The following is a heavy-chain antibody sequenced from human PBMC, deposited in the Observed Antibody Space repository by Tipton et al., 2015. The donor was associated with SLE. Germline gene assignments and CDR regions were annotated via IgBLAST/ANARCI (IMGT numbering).Heavy chain of an antibody. J-gene: IGHJ4*02. V-gene: IGHV1-2*02. CDR3: ACATSGGTAGGFDY. D-gene: IGHD3-10*01. CDR1: GYTFTGYY. CDR2: INPNSGGT. Sequence: QLVQSGPEAKKPGASVKVSCKASGYTFTGYYMHWVRQAPGQGLEWMGWINPNSGGTNYAQKFQGRFTMTRDTSISTAYMELSRLRSDDTAVYYCACATSGGTAGGFDYWGQGTLVAVSS.